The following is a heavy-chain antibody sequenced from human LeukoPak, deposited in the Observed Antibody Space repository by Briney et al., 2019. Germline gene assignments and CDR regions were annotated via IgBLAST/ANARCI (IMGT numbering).Heavy chain of an antibody. J-gene: IGHJ4*02. CDR3: ARGTRRFPAGY. D-gene: IGHD3-10*01. Sequence: PSETLSLTCTVSGGSISSYYWSWIRQPPGKGLEWIGEINHSGSTNYNPSLKSRVTISVDTSKNQFSLKLSSVTAADTAVYYCARGTRRFPAGYWGQGTLVTVSS. CDR1: GGSISSYY. CDR2: INHSGST. V-gene: IGHV4-34*01.